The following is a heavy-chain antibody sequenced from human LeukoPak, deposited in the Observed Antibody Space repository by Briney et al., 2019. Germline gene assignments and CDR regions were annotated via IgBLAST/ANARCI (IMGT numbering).Heavy chain of an antibody. CDR1: GFTFSSYG. V-gene: IGHV3-23*01. CDR3: ARDSRMSAFDI. CDR2: ISGSGGST. Sequence: GGSLRLSCAASGFTFSSYGMSWVRQAPGKGLEWVSAISGSGGSTYYADSVKGRFTISRDNAKNSLYLQMNSLRAEDTAVYYCARDSRMSAFDIWGQGTMVTVSS. D-gene: IGHD2-8*01. J-gene: IGHJ3*02.